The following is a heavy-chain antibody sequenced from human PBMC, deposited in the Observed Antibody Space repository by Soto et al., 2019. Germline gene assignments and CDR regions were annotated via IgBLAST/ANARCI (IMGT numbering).Heavy chain of an antibody. D-gene: IGHD3-22*01. CDR2: IDPSDSYT. J-gene: IGHJ3*02. CDR1: GYSFTSYW. Sequence: PGGSLKISCQGSGYSFTSYWISWVRQMPGKGLEWMGRIDPSDSYTNYSPSFQGHVTISADKSISTSYLQWSSLKASDTAMYYCAREYYDSSGYSIFDIWGQGTMVT. V-gene: IGHV5-10-1*01. CDR3: AREYYDSSGYSIFDI.